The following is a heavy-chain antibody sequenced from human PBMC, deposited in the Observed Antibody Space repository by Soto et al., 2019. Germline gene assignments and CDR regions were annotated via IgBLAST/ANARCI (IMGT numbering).Heavy chain of an antibody. CDR2: ISYDGSNK. V-gene: IGHV3-30-3*01. CDR3: ARDLDDYSNYGSYYYYGMDV. D-gene: IGHD4-4*01. Sequence: SLRLSCAASAFTFIRYAMHWVRQAPGKGLEWVAVISYDGSNKYYADSVKGRFTISRDNSKNTLYLQMNSLRAEDTAVYYCARDLDDYSNYGSYYYYGMDVWGQGTTVTVSS. CDR1: AFTFIRYA. J-gene: IGHJ6*02.